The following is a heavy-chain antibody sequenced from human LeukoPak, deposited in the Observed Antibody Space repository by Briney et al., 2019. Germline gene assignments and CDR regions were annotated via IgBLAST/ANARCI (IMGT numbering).Heavy chain of an antibody. V-gene: IGHV5-51*01. CDR1: GYGFSSYW. J-gene: IGHJ4*02. D-gene: IGHD4-23*01. Sequence: GEPLKISCKGSGYGFSSYWIGWVRQMPGKGLEYMGIICPGDSDTRYSHSFQGQVPISADKSITTAYLQWSTLKASDTAMYYCARHTTVGGSLRFDYWGQGTLVSVSS. CDR3: ARHTTVGGSLRFDY. CDR2: ICPGDSDT.